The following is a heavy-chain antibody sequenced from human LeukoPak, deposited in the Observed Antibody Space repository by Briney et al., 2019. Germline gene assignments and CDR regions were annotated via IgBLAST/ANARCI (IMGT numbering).Heavy chain of an antibody. D-gene: IGHD3-22*01. CDR3: AKSKAHYYDSSGYWYYFDY. J-gene: IGHJ4*02. CDR1: GFTFSSHG. Sequence: GRSLRLSCAASGFTFSSHGMHWVRQAPGKGLEWVAVISYDGSNKYYADSVKGRFTISRDNSKNTLYLQMNSLRAEDTAVYYCAKSKAHYYDSSGYWYYFDYWGQGTLVTVSS. V-gene: IGHV3-30*18. CDR2: ISYDGSNK.